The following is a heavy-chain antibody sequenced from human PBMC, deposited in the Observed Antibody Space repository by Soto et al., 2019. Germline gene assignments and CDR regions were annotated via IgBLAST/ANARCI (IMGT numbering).Heavy chain of an antibody. D-gene: IGHD6-13*01. J-gene: IGHJ5*02. Sequence: QLQLQESGPGLVKPSETLSLPCTVSGGSISSSSYYWGWIRQPPGKGLEWIGSISYSGSTYYNPSLRSRVTISVDTSKNQFSLKLSSVTAADTAVYYCARHQSHSSSYVDPWGQGTLVTVSS. CDR1: GGSISSSSYY. V-gene: IGHV4-39*01. CDR3: ARHQSHSSSYVDP. CDR2: ISYSGST.